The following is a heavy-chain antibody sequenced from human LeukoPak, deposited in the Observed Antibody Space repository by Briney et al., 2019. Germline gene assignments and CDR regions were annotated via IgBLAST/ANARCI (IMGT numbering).Heavy chain of an antibody. CDR2: IYYSGST. CDR1: GGSISSSSYY. D-gene: IGHD3-3*01. CDR3: ARVVPAALPYYDFWSGYYGSFDY. Sequence: SETLSLTCTVSGGSISSSSYYWGWIRQPPGKGLEWIGSIYYSGSTYYNPFLKSRVTISVDTSKNQFSLKLSSVTAADTAVYYCARVVPAALPYYDFWSGYYGSFDYWGQGTLVTVSS. J-gene: IGHJ4*02. V-gene: IGHV4-39*01.